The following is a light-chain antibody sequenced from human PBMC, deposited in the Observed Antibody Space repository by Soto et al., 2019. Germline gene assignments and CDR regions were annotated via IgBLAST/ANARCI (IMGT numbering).Light chain of an antibody. CDR2: DAG. J-gene: IGLJ2*01. CDR3: SSYTSSSTLL. Sequence: QSALTQPASVSGSPGQSITISCTGTSSDIGGFNRVSWYQQHPGKAPKPMIFDAGYRPSGVSNRFSASKSGNTASLTISGLQAEDEAYYYCSSYTSSSTLLFGGGTKVTVL. V-gene: IGLV2-14*01. CDR1: SSDIGGFNR.